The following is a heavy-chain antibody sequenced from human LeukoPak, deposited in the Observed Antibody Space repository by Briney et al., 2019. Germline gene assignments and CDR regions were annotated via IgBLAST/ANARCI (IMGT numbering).Heavy chain of an antibody. V-gene: IGHV3-53*01. J-gene: IGHJ4*02. D-gene: IGHD5-18*01. CDR2: IYSGGST. Sequence: PGGSLRLSRAASGFTVSSNYMSWVRQAPGKGLEWVSVIYSGGSTYYADSVKGRFTISRDNAKNSLYLQMNSLRAEDTAVYYCAGISVDTAMVTSDALDYWGQGTLVTVSS. CDR1: GFTVSSNY. CDR3: AGISVDTAMVTSDALDY.